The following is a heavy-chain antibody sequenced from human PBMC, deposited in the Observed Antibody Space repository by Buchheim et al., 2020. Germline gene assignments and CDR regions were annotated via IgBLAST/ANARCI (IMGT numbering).Heavy chain of an antibody. J-gene: IGHJ4*02. CDR1: GDSISSGVYY. V-gene: IGHV4-30-4*08. CDR2: IYHSGST. Sequence: QVQLQESGPGLVTPSQPLSLTCTVSGDSISSGVYYWRWIRQPPGKGLAWIGYIYHSGSTSYTPSLKSRVTISVDTSTNQFSLKLSSVTAAETGVYFCARDYYASGSPTFFDYWGQGT. D-gene: IGHD3-10*01. CDR3: ARDYYASGSPTFFDY.